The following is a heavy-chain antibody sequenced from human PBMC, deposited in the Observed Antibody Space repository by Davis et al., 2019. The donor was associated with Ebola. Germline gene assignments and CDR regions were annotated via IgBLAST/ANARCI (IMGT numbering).Heavy chain of an antibody. CDR1: GGSISSSSYY. D-gene: IGHD1-7*01. V-gene: IGHV4-39*07. J-gene: IGHJ6*02. Sequence: SETLSLTCTVSGGSISSSSYYWGWIRQPPGKGLEWFGSIYYSGSTYYNPSLKSRVTISVDTSKNQFSLKLSSVTAADTAVYYCARRGELELSPLFSAYYGMDVWGQGTTVTVFS. CDR3: ARRGELELSPLFSAYYGMDV. CDR2: IYYSGST.